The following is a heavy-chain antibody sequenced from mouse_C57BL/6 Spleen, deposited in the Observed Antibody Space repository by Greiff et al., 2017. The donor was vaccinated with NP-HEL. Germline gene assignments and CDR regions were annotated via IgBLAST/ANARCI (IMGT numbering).Heavy chain of an antibody. CDR2: ISYDGSN. CDR1: GYSITSGYY. J-gene: IGHJ2*01. D-gene: IGHD4-1*01. Sequence: EVKLLESGPGLVKPSQSLSLTCSVTGYSITSGYYWNWIRQFPGNKLEWMGYISYDGSNNYNPSLKNRISITRDTSKNQFFLKLNSVTTEDTATYYCARLSRWDWYFDYWGQGTTLTVSS. V-gene: IGHV3-6*01. CDR3: ARLSRWDWYFDY.